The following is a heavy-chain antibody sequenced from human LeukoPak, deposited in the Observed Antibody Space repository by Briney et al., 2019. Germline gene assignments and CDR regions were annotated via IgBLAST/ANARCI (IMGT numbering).Heavy chain of an antibody. J-gene: IGHJ4*02. CDR1: GFTFSDYY. V-gene: IGHV3-11*04. D-gene: IGHD3-22*01. Sequence: KPGGSLRLSCAASGFTFSDYYMSWIRQAPGKGLEWVSYISSSGSTRNYADSVKGRFTISRDNAKNSLFLQMNSLRAEDTAVYYCARSAYYYDSSADFDYWGQGTLVTVSS. CDR2: ISSSGSTR. CDR3: ARSAYYYDSSADFDY.